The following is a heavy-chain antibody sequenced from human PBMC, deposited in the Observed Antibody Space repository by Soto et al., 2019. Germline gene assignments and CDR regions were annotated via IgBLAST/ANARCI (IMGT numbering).Heavy chain of an antibody. CDR2: IWWDGSYE. Sequence: QVQLVESGGGVVQPGRSLRLSCAASGVIFSRYGMHWVRQAPGKGLEWVAGIWWDGSYEYYADSVKGRFTISRDNSRNTLYLQMNSLRAEDTAVYYCARDRLGGHCSGGGCRYFDIWGQWTMVNVSS. J-gene: IGHJ3*02. V-gene: IGHV3-33*01. CDR3: ARDRLGGHCSGGGCRYFDI. CDR1: GVIFSRYG. D-gene: IGHD2-15*01.